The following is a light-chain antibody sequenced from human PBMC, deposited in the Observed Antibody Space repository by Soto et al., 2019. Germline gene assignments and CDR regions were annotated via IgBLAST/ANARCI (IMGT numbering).Light chain of an antibody. CDR1: QSVSSY. Sequence: EIVLTQSPAHLSLSPGETATLSCRASQSVSSYLAWYQQKPGQPPRLLSYDSSNRATGIPARFSGSGSGTDFPLTISSLEPEDFGVYYCQQRSNWLYTFGQGTKMAIK. J-gene: IGKJ2*01. CDR3: QQRSNWLYT. CDR2: DSS. V-gene: IGKV3-11*01.